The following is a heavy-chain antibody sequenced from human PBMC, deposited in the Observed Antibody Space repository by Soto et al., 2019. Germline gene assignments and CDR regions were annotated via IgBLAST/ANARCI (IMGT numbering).Heavy chain of an antibody. V-gene: IGHV6-1*01. J-gene: IGHJ6*02. CDR3: ARGGAAATSYYYYGMDV. CDR1: GDSASSNSAA. D-gene: IGHD6-13*01. Sequence: PSHPLSHTFAISGDSASSNSAASNWIRQSRSRGLEVLGRTYCSSKCYNDYAVSVKSRLPINPDTSKNQFSLKLNSVTPEDTAVDYCARGGAAATSYYYYGMDVWGQGTTVTVSS. CDR2: TYCSSKCYN.